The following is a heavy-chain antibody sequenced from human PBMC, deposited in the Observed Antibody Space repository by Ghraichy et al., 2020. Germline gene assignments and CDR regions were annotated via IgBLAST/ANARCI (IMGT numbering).Heavy chain of an antibody. D-gene: IGHD6-13*01. J-gene: IGHJ6*02. CDR1: GFTFSSYG. CDR3: AKDQEYSSSWFRYGMDV. CDR2: ISYDGSNK. Sequence: GGSLRLSCAASGFTFSSYGMHWVRQAPGKGLEWVAVISYDGSNKYYADSVKGRFTISRDNSKNTLYLQMNSLRAEDTAVYYCAKDQEYSSSWFRYGMDVWGQGTTVTVSS. V-gene: IGHV3-30*18.